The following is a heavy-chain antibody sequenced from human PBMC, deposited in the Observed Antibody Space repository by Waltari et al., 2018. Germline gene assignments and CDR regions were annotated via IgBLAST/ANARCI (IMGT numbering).Heavy chain of an antibody. Sequence: QVQLVQSGAEVKKPGASVKVSFKASGSSFTNHWMHWVRQAPGQGIEWMGVINPSGDSKSYAQNFQGRFTMTRDTSTSTLYMELSSLRSEDTAVYYCARDESYGNSWYWNYWGQGTLVTVSS. CDR2: INPSGDSK. J-gene: IGHJ4*02. V-gene: IGHV1-46*01. D-gene: IGHD6-13*01. CDR3: ARDESYGNSWYWNY. CDR1: GSSFTNHW.